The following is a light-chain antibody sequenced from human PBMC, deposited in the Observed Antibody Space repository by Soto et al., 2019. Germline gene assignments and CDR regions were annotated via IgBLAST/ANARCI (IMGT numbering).Light chain of an antibody. J-gene: IGLJ2*01. Sequence: QAVLSQPPSLSGAPGQRVSISCTGTRSNIVAGYDVHWYQQFPGAAPKLLISHNTHRPSGVPDRFSGSKSGASASLTITDLQTDDEADYYCQSYDSNLETAIFGGGTKLTVL. CDR3: QSYDSNLETAI. V-gene: IGLV1-40*01. CDR1: RSNIVAGYD. CDR2: HNT.